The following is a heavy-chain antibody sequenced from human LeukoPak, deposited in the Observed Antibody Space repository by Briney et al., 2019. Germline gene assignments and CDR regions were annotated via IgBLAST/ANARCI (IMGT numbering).Heavy chain of an antibody. V-gene: IGHV1-69*13. CDR3: AKDSIYLGAFDI. Sequence: GTSVKVSCKASGGTFSSYAISWVRQAPGQGLEWMGGIIPIFGTANYAQKFQGRVTITADESTSTAYMELSSLRSEDTAVYYCAKDSIYLGAFDIWGQGTMATVSS. CDR1: GGTFSSYA. D-gene: IGHD6-6*01. CDR2: IIPIFGTA. J-gene: IGHJ3*02.